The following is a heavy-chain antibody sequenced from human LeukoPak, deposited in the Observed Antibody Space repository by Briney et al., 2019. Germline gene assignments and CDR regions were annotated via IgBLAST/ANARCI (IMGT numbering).Heavy chain of an antibody. CDR2: ITSSSSYI. CDR3: ARDQGYFDWPMDY. J-gene: IGHJ4*02. CDR1: GFTFSSYS. V-gene: IGHV3-21*01. D-gene: IGHD3-9*01. Sequence: AGGSLRLSCAASGFTFSSYSMNWVRQAPGKGLEWVSSITSSSSYIYYADSVKGRFTISRDNAKNSLYLQMNSLRAEDTAVYYCARDQGYFDWPMDYWGQGTLVTVSS.